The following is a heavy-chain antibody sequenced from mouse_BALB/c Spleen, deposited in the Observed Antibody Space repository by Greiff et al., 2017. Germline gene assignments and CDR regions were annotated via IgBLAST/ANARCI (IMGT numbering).Heavy chain of an antibody. D-gene: IGHD1-1*01. CDR1: GFNITDYY. J-gene: IGHJ4*01. Sequence: EVQLQQSGAELVRPGALVKLSCKASGFNITDYYMHWVKQRPEQGLEWIGWIDPENGNTIYDPKFQGKASITADTSSNTAYLQLSSLTSEDTAVYYCSRYYGSSYDAMDYWGQGTSVTVSS. CDR3: SRYYGSSYDAMDY. CDR2: IDPENGNT. V-gene: IGHV14-1*02.